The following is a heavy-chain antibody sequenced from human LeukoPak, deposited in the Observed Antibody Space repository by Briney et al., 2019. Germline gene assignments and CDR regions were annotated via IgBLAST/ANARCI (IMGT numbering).Heavy chain of an antibody. CDR3: ARSGYYYGSGSYYDY. D-gene: IGHD3-10*01. CDR2: ISYDGNNK. CDR1: GFTFSSYA. V-gene: IGHV3-30*04. Sequence: GGSLRLSCAASGFTFSSYAMHWGRQAPGKGLEWGAVISYDGNNKYYADSVKGRFTISRDNSKNTLYLQMNSLRAEDTAVYYCARSGYYYGSGSYYDYWGQGTLVTVSS. J-gene: IGHJ4*02.